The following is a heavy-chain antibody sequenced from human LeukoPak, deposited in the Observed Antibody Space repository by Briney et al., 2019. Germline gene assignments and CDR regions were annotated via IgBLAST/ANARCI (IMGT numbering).Heavy chain of an antibody. J-gene: IGHJ3*01. D-gene: IGHD3-16*01. Sequence: GGTLRLSCAASGFTFSRYSMNWVRQAPGKGLEWVSSISGSSNYIYYADSLKVRFTISRDNAKNSLYLQMNSLRAEDTAVYYCAREGVYERFVAFDVWGQGTMVTVSS. V-gene: IGHV3-21*01. CDR2: ISGSSNYI. CDR1: GFTFSRYS. CDR3: AREGVYERFVAFDV.